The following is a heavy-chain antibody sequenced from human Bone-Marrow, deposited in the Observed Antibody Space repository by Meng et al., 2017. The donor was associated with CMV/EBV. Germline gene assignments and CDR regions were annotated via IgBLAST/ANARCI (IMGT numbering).Heavy chain of an antibody. CDR3: ARATYYYDSSGYSLLDY. CDR2: INHSGST. CDR1: GGSFSGYY. J-gene: IGHJ4*02. D-gene: IGHD3-22*01. Sequence: SEPLSLTCAVYGGSFSGYYWSWIRQPPGKGLEWIGEINHSGSTNYNPSLKSRVTISVDTSKNQFSLKLSSVTAADTAVYYCARATYYYDSSGYSLLDYWGQGTLVTVSS. V-gene: IGHV4-34*01.